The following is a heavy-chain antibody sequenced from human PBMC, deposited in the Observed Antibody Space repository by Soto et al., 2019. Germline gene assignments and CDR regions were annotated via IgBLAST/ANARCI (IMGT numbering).Heavy chain of an antibody. Sequence: GGSLRLSXAVSGLTFTNYGINWVRQAPGKGLEWVSSVSKSDYTYYSESVKGRFTISRDNARNSVSLQMNNLRAEDTAVYYCAREDSIIIPAVADFWGQGTLVTVSS. V-gene: IGHV3-21*01. J-gene: IGHJ4*02. CDR2: VSKSDYT. CDR1: GLTFTNYG. CDR3: AREDSIIIPAVADF. D-gene: IGHD6-19*01.